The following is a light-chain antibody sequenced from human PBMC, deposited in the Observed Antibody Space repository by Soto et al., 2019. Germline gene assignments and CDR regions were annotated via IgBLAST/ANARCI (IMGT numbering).Light chain of an antibody. CDR3: AAWDDSLNGHVV. V-gene: IGLV1-44*01. CDR1: SSNIGSNT. CDR2: SNN. Sequence: QSVLTQPPSASGTPGQRVTISCSGSSSNIGSNTVNWYQQLPGTAPKLLIYSNNQRPSGVPDRYSGSKSGTSASLAINGLQSEDEADYYCAAWDDSLNGHVVFGGGTRSPS. J-gene: IGLJ2*01.